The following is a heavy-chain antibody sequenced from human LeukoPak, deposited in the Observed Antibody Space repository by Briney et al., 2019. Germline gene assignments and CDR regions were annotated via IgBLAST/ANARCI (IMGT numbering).Heavy chain of an antibody. Sequence: GSLRLSCAASGFTFSSYWMSWVRQAPGKGLEWVANIKQDGSEKYYVDSVRGRFTISRDNAKSSLYLQMNRLRAEDTAVYYCARYRLVWLPAPVFDYWGQGSLVTVSS. CDR1: GFTFSSYW. CDR2: IKQDGSEK. CDR3: ARYRLVWLPAPVFDY. J-gene: IGHJ4*02. D-gene: IGHD5-24*01. V-gene: IGHV3-7*01.